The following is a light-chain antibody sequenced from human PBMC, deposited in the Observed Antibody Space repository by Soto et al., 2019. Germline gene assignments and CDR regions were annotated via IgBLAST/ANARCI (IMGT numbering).Light chain of an antibody. Sequence: QSALTQPASVSGSPGQSITISCTGTSSDVGSYNLVSWYQHHPGKAPELMIYEGSERPSGVSNRFSGSKSGNTASLTISGLQAEDEADYYCCSYAGSSTYVFGTGTKVTVL. CDR2: EGS. CDR3: CSYAGSSTYV. CDR1: SSDVGSYNL. J-gene: IGLJ1*01. V-gene: IGLV2-23*01.